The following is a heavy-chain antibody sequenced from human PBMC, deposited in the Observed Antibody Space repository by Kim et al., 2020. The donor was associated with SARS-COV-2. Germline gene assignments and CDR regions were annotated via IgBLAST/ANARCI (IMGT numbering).Heavy chain of an antibody. CDR3: AKDAGRASYYYYGMDV. CDR2: ISWNSGSI. J-gene: IGHJ6*02. CDR1: GFTFDDYA. V-gene: IGHV3-9*01. D-gene: IGHD6-13*01. Sequence: GGSLRLSCAASGFTFDDYAMHWVRQAPGKGLEWVSGISWNSGSIGYADSVKGRFTISRDNAKNSLYLQMNSLRAEDTALYYCAKDAGRASYYYYGMDVWGQGTTVTVSS.